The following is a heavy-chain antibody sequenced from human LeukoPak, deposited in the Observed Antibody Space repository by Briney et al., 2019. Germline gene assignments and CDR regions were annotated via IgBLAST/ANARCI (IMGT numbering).Heavy chain of an antibody. V-gene: IGHV3-23*01. Sequence: GGSLRLSCAASGFTFSSDAMSWVRQAPGKGLEWVSAISGSGGSTYYADSVKGRFTISRDNSKNTLYLQMNSLRAEDTAVYYCAKASSGWYGHFDYWGQGTLVTVSS. CDR2: ISGSGGST. D-gene: IGHD6-19*01. CDR1: GFTFSSDA. J-gene: IGHJ4*02. CDR3: AKASSGWYGHFDY.